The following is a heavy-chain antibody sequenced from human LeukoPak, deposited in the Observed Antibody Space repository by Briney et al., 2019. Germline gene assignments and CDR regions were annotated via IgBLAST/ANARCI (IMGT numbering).Heavy chain of an antibody. CDR3: AKRGDSSGYAFDI. D-gene: IGHD3-22*01. V-gene: IGHV3-23*01. J-gene: IGHJ3*02. CDR2: INGGGDET. CDR1: GFTFKNNA. Sequence: GGSLRLSCAASGFTFKNNAMTWVRQAPGEGLEWVSSINGGGDETEYEDYVKGRFTISRDNAKNTLYLQMTSLRAEDTAVYYCAKRGDSSGYAFDIWGQGTMVTVSS.